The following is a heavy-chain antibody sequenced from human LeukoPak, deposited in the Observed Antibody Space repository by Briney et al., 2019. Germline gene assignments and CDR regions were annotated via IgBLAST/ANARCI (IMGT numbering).Heavy chain of an antibody. CDR1: GGSISSGGYY. V-gene: IGHV4-30-2*01. CDR3: ARDREWGQLDY. J-gene: IGHJ4*02. Sequence: RPSETLSLTCTVSGGSISSGGYYWSWIRQPPGKGLEWIGYIYHSGSTYYNPSLKSRVTISVDRSKNQFSLKLSSVTAADTAVYYCARDREWGQLDYWGQGTLVTVSS. D-gene: IGHD3-3*01. CDR2: IYHSGST.